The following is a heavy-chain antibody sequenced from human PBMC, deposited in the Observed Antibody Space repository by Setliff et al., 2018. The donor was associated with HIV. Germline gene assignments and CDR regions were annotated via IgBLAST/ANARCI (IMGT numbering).Heavy chain of an antibody. J-gene: IGHJ4*02. Sequence: PGGSLRLSCAASGFTFSKYAMSWVRQAPGKGLEWVSAISDSGGSTYYADSVKGRFSISRDNSKNTLYLQMNSLRAEDTAVYYCAKVRNVLLIQEFDYWGQGTLVTVSS. CDR2: ISDSGGST. V-gene: IGHV3-23*01. D-gene: IGHD2-15*01. CDR3: AKVRNVLLIQEFDY. CDR1: GFTFSKYA.